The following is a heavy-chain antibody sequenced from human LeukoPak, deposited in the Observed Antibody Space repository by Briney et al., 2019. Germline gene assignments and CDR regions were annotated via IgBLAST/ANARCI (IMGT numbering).Heavy chain of an antibody. CDR1: GGTFSSYA. V-gene: IGHV1-69*13. CDR3: ARVGDFGDYGGTD. CDR2: IIPIFGTA. D-gene: IGHD4-17*01. Sequence: PGASVKVSCKASGGTFSSYAISWVRQAPGQGLEWMGGIIPIFGTANYAQKFQGRVTITADESTSTAYMELSSLRSEDTAVYYCARVGDFGDYGGTDWGQGTLVTVSS. J-gene: IGHJ4*02.